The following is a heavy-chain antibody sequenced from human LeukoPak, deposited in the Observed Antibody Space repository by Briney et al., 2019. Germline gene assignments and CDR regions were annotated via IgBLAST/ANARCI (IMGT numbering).Heavy chain of an antibody. Sequence: GGSLRLSCAASGFTFSSYAMSWVRQAPGKGLEWVANIKEDGSQEYYVDSVKGRFTISRDNAKNSLSLQMISLRAEDTAVYYCARGYYDSGTYYGYTYDYWGQGTLVTVSS. CDR2: IKEDGSQE. V-gene: IGHV3-7*01. CDR1: GFTFSSYA. J-gene: IGHJ4*02. CDR3: ARGYYDSGTYYGYTYDY. D-gene: IGHD3-10*01.